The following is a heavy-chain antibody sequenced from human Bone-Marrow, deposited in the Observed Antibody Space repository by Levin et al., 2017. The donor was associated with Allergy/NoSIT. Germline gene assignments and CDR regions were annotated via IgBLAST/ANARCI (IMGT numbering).Heavy chain of an antibody. Sequence: SQTLSLTCNVSGVSIHNYFWSWIRPPPGKGLEWIGYIYSTASSSYNPSLTNRVTMSIETSKNQVSLKLRSVTAADTAVYYCARAGDWESSVWYGTKDYAMEFWGQGTTVTVSS. CDR3: ARAGDWESSVWYGTKDYAMEF. CDR2: IYSTASS. V-gene: IGHV4-59*01. CDR1: GVSIHNYF. D-gene: IGHD6-19*01. J-gene: IGHJ6*02.